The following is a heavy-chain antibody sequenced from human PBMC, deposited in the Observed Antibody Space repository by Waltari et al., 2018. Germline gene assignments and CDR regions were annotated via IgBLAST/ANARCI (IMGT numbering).Heavy chain of an antibody. D-gene: IGHD2-8*02. CDR2: INAGNGNT. CDR1: GYTFTSYA. Sequence: QVQLVQSGAEVKKPGASVKVSCKASGYTFTSYAMHWVRQAPGQRLEWMGWINAGNGNTKYSQKFQGRVTITRDTSASTAYMELSSLRSEDTAVYYCARGGGFTGGVASASNDAFDIWGQGTMVTVSS. CDR3: ARGGGFTGGVASASNDAFDI. J-gene: IGHJ3*02. V-gene: IGHV1-3*01.